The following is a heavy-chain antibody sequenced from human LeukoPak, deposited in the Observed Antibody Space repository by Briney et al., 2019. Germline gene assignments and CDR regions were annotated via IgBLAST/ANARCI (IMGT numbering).Heavy chain of an antibody. Sequence: GGSLRLSSAASGFTFSSYEMNWVRQAPGKGLEWVSYISSSGSTINYADSVKGRFTISRDNAKNSLYLQMNSLRAEDTAVYYCARDVSSSSYFTYGMDVWGQGTTVTVSS. V-gene: IGHV3-48*03. CDR1: GFTFSSYE. CDR3: ARDVSSSSYFTYGMDV. CDR2: ISSSGSTI. J-gene: IGHJ6*02. D-gene: IGHD6-13*01.